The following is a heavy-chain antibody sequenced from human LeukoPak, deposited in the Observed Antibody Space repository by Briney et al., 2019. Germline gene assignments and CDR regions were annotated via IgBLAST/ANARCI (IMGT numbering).Heavy chain of an antibody. D-gene: IGHD4-23*01. CDR1: CGSISSYY. V-gene: IGHV4-59*08. J-gene: IGHJ4*02. Sequence: SETLSLTCTVSCGSISSYYWSWIRQPPGKGLEWIGYIYYSGSTNYNPSLKSRVTISVDTSKNHFSLKLNSVTAADTAIYYCARQRTVVTPEFFDYWGQGTLVIVSS. CDR3: ARQRTVVTPEFFDY. CDR2: IYYSGST.